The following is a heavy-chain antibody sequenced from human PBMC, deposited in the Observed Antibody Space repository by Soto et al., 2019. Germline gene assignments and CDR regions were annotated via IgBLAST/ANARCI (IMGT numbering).Heavy chain of an antibody. CDR2: MNPNSGDT. J-gene: IGHJ5*02. CDR3: ARGRGGHCSGGKCYRFWDP. Sequence: ASVKVSCKASGYTFTNYETIWVRQATGQGLEWVGWMNPNSGDTVYAEKFQGRVTLTRDTSISTAYMELSSLRYEDTAVYYCARGRGGHCSGGKCYRFWDPWGQGTLVTVSS. V-gene: IGHV1-8*01. D-gene: IGHD2-15*01. CDR1: GYTFTNYE.